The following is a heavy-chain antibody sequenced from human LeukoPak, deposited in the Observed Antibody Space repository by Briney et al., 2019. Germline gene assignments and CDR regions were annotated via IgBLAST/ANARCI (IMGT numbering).Heavy chain of an antibody. CDR3: AGSSSWYYMDDY. CDR2: IYYSGST. J-gene: IGHJ4*02. D-gene: IGHD6-13*01. CDR1: GGSISSYY. V-gene: IGHV4-59*01. Sequence: PSETLSLTCTVSGGSISSYYWSWIRQPPGKGLEWIGYIYYSGSTNYNPSLKSRVTISVDTSKNQFSLKLSSVTAADTAVYYCAGSSSWYYMDDYWGQGTLVTVSS.